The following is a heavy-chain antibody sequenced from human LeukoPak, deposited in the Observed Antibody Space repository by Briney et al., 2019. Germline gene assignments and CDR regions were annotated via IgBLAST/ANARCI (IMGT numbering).Heavy chain of an antibody. CDR3: ARVIRGRGSSSLDY. D-gene: IGHD6-6*01. V-gene: IGHV3-30*03. CDR2: ISYDGSNK. CDR1: GFTFSSYG. J-gene: IGHJ4*02. Sequence: PGGSLRLSCAASGFTFSSYGMHWVRQAPGKGLEWVAVISYDGSNKYYADSVKGRFTISRDNSKNTLYLQMNSLRAEDTAVYYCARVIRGRGSSSLDYWGQGTLVTVSS.